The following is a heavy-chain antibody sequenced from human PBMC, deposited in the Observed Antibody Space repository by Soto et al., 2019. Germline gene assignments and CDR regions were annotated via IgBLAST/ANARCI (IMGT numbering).Heavy chain of an antibody. CDR2: ISGSGGST. CDR3: GKFRVTLVGGVIIPPFDY. J-gene: IGHJ4*02. Sequence: GGSLRLSCAASGFTFSSYAMSWVRPAPGKGLEWVSAISGSGGSTYYADSVKGRFTISRDNSKNTLYLQMNSLRAEDTAVYYLGKFRVTLVGGVIIPPFDYRGQGTLVPVSS. V-gene: IGHV3-23*01. CDR1: GFTFSSYA. D-gene: IGHD3-10*01.